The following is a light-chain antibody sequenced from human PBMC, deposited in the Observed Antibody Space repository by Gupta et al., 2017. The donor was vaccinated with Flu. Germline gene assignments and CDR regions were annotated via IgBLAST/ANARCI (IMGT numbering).Light chain of an antibody. V-gene: IGKV3-11*01. Sequence: SPANLSLSPGERATLSGRDSQSVSSRHLAWDQHKPGQAPRLLIYDASNRATGIPARFSGSGSGTDFTLTSSSLQTEDFAVYYCQQRDNWLFGGGTKVEIK. CDR1: QSVSSRH. J-gene: IGKJ4*01. CDR2: DAS. CDR3: QQRDNWL.